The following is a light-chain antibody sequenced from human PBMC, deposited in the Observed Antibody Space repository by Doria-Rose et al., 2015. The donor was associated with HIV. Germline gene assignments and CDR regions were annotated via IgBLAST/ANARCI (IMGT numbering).Light chain of an antibody. J-gene: IGKJ1*01. V-gene: IGKV1-NL1*01. CDR2: AAS. CDR1: QSVSTC. CDR3: QQYYTTPKWT. Sequence: TQAPSSLSPSIGDRVTITCRASQSVSTCLNWFQQEPGKAPKLLVYAASRLQTGVPSRFSGSGSGTDYTLTISGLQPGDFATYYSQQYYTTPKWTCGQGTKLESK.